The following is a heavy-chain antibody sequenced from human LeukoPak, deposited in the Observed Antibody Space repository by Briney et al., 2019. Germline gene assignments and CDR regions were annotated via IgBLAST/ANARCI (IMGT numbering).Heavy chain of an antibody. J-gene: IGHJ4*02. Sequence: GGSLRLSCAASGFTFSSYEMNWVRQAPGKGLEWVSYISSSGSTIYYADSVKGRFTISRDNAKNSLYLQMNSLRAEDTAVYYCARDRVYYDSSGYLSWGQGTLVTVSS. CDR1: GFTFSSYE. CDR3: ARDRVYYDSSGYLS. CDR2: ISSSGSTI. D-gene: IGHD3-22*01. V-gene: IGHV3-48*03.